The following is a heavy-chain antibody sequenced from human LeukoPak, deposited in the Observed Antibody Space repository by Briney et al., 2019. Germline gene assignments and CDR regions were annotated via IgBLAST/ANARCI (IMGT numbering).Heavy chain of an antibody. D-gene: IGHD2-2*01. J-gene: IGHJ6*02. CDR2: ISAYNGNT. CDR1: GYTFTSYG. Sequence: ASVKVSCKASGYTFTSYGISWVRQAPGQGLEWMGWISAYNGNTNYAQKLQGRVTMTTDTSTTTAYMELRSLRSDDTAVYYCARGEVVVVPAATNYYYGMDVWGQGTTVTVSS. CDR3: ARGEVVVVPAATNYYYGMDV. V-gene: IGHV1-18*01.